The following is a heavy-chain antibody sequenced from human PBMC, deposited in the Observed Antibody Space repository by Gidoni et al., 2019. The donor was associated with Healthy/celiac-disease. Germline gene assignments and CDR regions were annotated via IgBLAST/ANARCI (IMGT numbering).Heavy chain of an antibody. Sequence: VPLLESGGGLVQPGGSLSPSGSASGFTFSSYAMSWVRQAPGKGLEWVSAISGSGGSTYYADSVKGRFTISRDNSKNTLYLQMNSLRAEDTAVYYCAKAEVGAKWGQGTLVTVSS. CDR1: GFTFSSYA. V-gene: IGHV3-23*01. CDR3: AKAEVGAK. CDR2: ISGSGGST. J-gene: IGHJ4*02. D-gene: IGHD1-26*01.